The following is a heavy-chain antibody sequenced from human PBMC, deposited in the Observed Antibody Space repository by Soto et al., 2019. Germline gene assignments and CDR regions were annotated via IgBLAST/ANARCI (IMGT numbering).Heavy chain of an antibody. CDR3: AKDWAGNWNLETPGFDY. V-gene: IGHV3-30*18. J-gene: IGHJ4*02. D-gene: IGHD1-20*01. CDR2: ISYDGSNK. CDR1: GFTFISYA. Sequence: GGSLRLSCAASGFTFISYAMSWVRQAPGKGLEWVAVISYDGSNKYYADSVKGRFTISRDNSKNTLYLQMNSLRAEDTAVYYCAKDWAGNWNLETPGFDYWGQGTLVTVSS.